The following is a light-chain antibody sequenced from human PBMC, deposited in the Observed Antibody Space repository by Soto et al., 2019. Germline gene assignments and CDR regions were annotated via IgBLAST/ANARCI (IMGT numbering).Light chain of an antibody. V-gene: IGKV1-5*01. CDR2: DVS. Sequence: DIQMTQSPSTLSGSVGDRVTITCRASQTISSWLAWYQQKPGKAPKLLIYDVSTLESGVPSRFSGSGSGTEFTLTISSLQPDDFATYYCQQYDSFWTMFGQGTKVDI. CDR3: QQYDSFWTM. CDR1: QTISSW. J-gene: IGKJ1*01.